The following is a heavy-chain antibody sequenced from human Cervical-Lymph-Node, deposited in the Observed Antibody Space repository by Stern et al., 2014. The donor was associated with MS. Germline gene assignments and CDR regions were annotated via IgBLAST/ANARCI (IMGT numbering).Heavy chain of an antibody. V-gene: IGHV3-33*01. D-gene: IGHD5-18*01. CDR1: GFTFSNYG. J-gene: IGHJ4*02. CDR3: ARGLSGMGRYFDY. CDR2: IWSDGSYQ. Sequence: VQLVESGGGVVQPGRSLRLSCAASGFTFSNYGVQWVRQAPGKGLEWVAVIWSDGSYQYYTDSVKGRFIISRDNSKNTLYLQMNSLRGGDTAVYYCARGLSGMGRYFDYWGQGTLVTVSS.